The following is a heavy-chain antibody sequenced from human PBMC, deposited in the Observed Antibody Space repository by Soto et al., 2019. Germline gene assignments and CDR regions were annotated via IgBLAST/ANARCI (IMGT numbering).Heavy chain of an antibody. D-gene: IGHD2-15*01. J-gene: IGHJ4*02. CDR1: GFIFSSYA. Sequence: SLRLSCTASGFIFSSYAMHWVRQAPGKGLEWVAFISYVETNEYYADSVKGRFTISRDNSRNTVYMQMSGLRSEDTAVYYCARAPLAAFHYFDSWGQGTLVTVSS. CDR2: ISYVETNE. V-gene: IGHV3-30*04. CDR3: ARAPLAAFHYFDS.